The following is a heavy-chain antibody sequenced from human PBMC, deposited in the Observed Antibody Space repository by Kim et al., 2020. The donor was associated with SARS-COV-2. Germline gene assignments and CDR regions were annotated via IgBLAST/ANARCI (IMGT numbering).Heavy chain of an antibody. V-gene: IGHV3-7*01. Sequence: GGSLRLSYAASGLTVSGYWLGWLRQFPGKGLEWVANINPDGSTKFYVDPLEGRSTSSRANAKNSAFLQMNVLRAETTPVYYWAGEDVCRSIAHWGPGTL. D-gene: IGHD2-15*01. J-gene: IGHJ4*02. CDR3: AGEDVCRSIAH. CDR1: GLTVSGYW. CDR2: INPDGSTK.